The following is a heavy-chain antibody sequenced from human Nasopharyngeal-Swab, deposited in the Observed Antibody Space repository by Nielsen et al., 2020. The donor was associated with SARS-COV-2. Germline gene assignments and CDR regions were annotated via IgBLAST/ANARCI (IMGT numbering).Heavy chain of an antibody. CDR2: ISSSGSTI. CDR3: ARGGSGYQLLRVGDAFDI. Sequence: GESLKISCAASGFTFSSYEMNWVRQAPGKGLEWVSYISSSGSTIYYADSVKGRFTISRDNAKNSLYLQMNSLRAEDTAAYYCARGGSGYQLLRVGDAFDIWGQGTMVTVSS. V-gene: IGHV3-48*03. J-gene: IGHJ3*02. CDR1: GFTFSSYE. D-gene: IGHD2-2*01.